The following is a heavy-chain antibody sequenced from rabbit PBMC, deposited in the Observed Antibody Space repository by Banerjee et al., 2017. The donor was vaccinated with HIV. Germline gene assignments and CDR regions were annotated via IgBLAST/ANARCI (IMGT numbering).Heavy chain of an antibody. CDR3: ARRDYGSSTYYDL. CDR1: GFSFITAYD. J-gene: IGHJ6*01. V-gene: IGHV1S40*01. Sequence: QQLVESGGGRARPGPSLPPPCTPPGFSFITAYDSGWVRQAPGKGLEWIASIYTGSSGSTYYASWAKGRFTISKTSSTTVTLQMTSLTAADTATYFCARRDYGSSTYYDLWGPGTLVTVS. D-gene: IGHD8-1*01. CDR2: IYTGSSGST.